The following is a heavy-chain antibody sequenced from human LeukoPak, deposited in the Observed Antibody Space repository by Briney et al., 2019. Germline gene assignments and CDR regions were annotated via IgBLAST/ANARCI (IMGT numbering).Heavy chain of an antibody. J-gene: IGHJ4*02. D-gene: IGHD3-3*01. V-gene: IGHV3-9*03. Sequence: PGGSLRLSCVTSGFTFGDYTMHWVRQVPGKGLEWLSGITWDGGNIAYADSVKGRFTISRDNAKSSLYLQMNSLRNEDMAFYFCAKGYTFHGVAHDSGYFDYWGQRTLDTVSS. CDR3: AKGYTFHGVAHDSGYFDY. CDR1: GFTFGDYT. CDR2: ITWDGGNI.